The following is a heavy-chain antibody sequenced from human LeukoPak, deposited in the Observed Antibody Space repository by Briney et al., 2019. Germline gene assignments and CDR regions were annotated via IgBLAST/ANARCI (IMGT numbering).Heavy chain of an antibody. D-gene: IGHD3-10*01. CDR1: GGSISSSSYY. CDR2: IYYSGST. CDR3: AREVHYYGSGSYYHGYNWFDP. Sequence: SETLSLTCTVSGGSISSSSYYWGWIRQPPGKGLEWIGSIYYSGSTYYNPSLKSRVTISVDTSKNQFSLKLSSVTAADTAVYYCAREVHYYGSGSYYHGYNWFDPWGQGTLVTVSS. J-gene: IGHJ5*02. V-gene: IGHV4-39*07.